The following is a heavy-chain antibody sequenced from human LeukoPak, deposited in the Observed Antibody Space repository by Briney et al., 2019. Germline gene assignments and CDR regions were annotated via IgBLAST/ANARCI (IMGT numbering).Heavy chain of an antibody. CDR3: ARRVTTFLS. CDR2: ISSSSSYM. J-gene: IGHJ4*02. D-gene: IGHD4-17*01. V-gene: IGHV3-21*01. CDR1: GFDLSPYT. Sequence: PGGSLRLSCSASGFDLSPYTMNWVRQAPGKGLERVASISSSSSYMYYGDSLKGRFTISRDNAKNTLYLQLSSLRAEDTATYYCARRVTTFLSWGQGTLVIVSS.